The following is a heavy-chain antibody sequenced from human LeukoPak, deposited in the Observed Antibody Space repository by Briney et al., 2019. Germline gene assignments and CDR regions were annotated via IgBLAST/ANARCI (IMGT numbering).Heavy chain of an antibody. Sequence: GSLRLSCAASGFTVSSNYMSWVRQPPGKGLEWIGEINHSGSTNYNPSLKSRVTISVDTSKNQFSLKLSSVTAADTAVYYCARSRRAMSFYYYMDVWGKGTTVTVSS. CDR2: INHSGST. CDR3: ARSRRAMSFYYYMDV. J-gene: IGHJ6*03. D-gene: IGHD2-2*01. V-gene: IGHV4-34*01. CDR1: GFTVSSNY.